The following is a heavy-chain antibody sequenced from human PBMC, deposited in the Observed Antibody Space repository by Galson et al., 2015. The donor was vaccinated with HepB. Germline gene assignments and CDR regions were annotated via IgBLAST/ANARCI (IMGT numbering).Heavy chain of an antibody. CDR2: IKSDGSST. CDR3: ASSGLERANWFDP. V-gene: IGHV3-74*01. D-gene: IGHD1-1*01. CDR1: GFTFSSYW. Sequence: SLRLSCAASGFTFSSYWMHWVRQAPGKGLVWVSRIKSDGSSTDYADSVKGRFTISRDNAKNTLYLQMNSLRVEDTAMYYCASSGLERANWFDPWGQGTLVTVSS. J-gene: IGHJ5*02.